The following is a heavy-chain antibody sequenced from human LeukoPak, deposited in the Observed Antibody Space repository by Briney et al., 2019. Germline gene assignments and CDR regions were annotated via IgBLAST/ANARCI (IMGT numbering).Heavy chain of an antibody. V-gene: IGHV3-7*03. Sequence: PGGSLRLSCAASGFTFSSYWMSWVRQAPGKGLEWVANIKQDGSEKYYVDSVKGRFTISRDNSQNTLYLQMNSLRVEDTAVYYCASDYPLYYYYMDVWGKGTTVTVSS. CDR1: GFTFSSYW. J-gene: IGHJ6*03. CDR3: ASDYPLYYYYMDV. CDR2: IKQDGSEK.